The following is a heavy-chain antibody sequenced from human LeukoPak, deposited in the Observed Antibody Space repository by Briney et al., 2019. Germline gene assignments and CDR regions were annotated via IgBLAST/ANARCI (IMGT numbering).Heavy chain of an antibody. D-gene: IGHD5-12*01. Sequence: ASVKVSCKASGYTFTSYYMHWVRQATGQGLEWMGWMNPNSGNTGYAQKFQGRVTITRNTSISTAYMELSSLRSEDTAVYYCARGDIVATILGYYYYYMDVWGKGTTVTISS. V-gene: IGHV1-8*03. CDR1: GYTFTSYY. CDR3: ARGDIVATILGYYYYYMDV. J-gene: IGHJ6*03. CDR2: MNPNSGNT.